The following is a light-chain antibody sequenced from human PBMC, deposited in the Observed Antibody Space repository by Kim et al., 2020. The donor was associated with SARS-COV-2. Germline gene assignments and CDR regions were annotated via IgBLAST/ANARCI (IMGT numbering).Light chain of an antibody. V-gene: IGKV3-15*01. CDR1: QSVSSN. CDR2: SAS. CDR3: QQYNNWSPWT. J-gene: IGKJ1*01. Sequence: SPGERATLSCRASQSVSSNLAWYQHKPGQAPRLLIYSASTRATGIPARFSGSGSGTEFTLTISSLQSEDLAVYYCQQYNNWSPWTFGQGTKVDIK.